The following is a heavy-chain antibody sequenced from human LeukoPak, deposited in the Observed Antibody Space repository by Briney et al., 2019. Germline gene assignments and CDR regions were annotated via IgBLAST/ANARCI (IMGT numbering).Heavy chain of an antibody. CDR3: ARGHQLSYSYYGMDV. J-gene: IGHJ6*02. Sequence: SVKVSCKASGYIFTSYVINWVRQATGQGVEGMGWMNPNSGNTGYAQKFQGRVTMTRNTSISTAYMELSSLRSEDTAVYYCARGHQLSYSYYGMDVWGQGTTVTVSS. V-gene: IGHV1-8*02. CDR1: GYIFTSYV. D-gene: IGHD2-2*01. CDR2: MNPNSGNT.